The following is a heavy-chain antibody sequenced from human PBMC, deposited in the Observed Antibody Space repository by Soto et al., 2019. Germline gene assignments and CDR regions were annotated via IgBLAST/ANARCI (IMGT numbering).Heavy chain of an antibody. CDR1: GFTFSDYV. D-gene: IGHD3-10*01. J-gene: IGHJ5*02. CDR3: ARGGGVIRGVWGNSWFDP. Sequence: QVQLVESGGGVVQPGTSLRLSCAASGFTFSDYVMHWVRQAPGKGLECVAVISYDGGKTYYADSVKGRFSIARDNSKNPLDGQMSSLSAEDTSVYYCARGGGVIRGVWGNSWFDPWGQGTLVTVSS. CDR2: ISYDGGKT. V-gene: IGHV3-30-3*01.